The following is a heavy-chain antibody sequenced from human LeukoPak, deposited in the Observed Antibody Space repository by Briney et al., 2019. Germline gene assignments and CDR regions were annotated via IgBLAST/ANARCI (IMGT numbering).Heavy chain of an antibody. Sequence: GGSLRLSCAASGFTFSNHGMHWVRQAPGKGLEWVAFIRYDGSNKYYADSVKGRFTISRDNAKNSLYLQMSSLRAEDTAVYYCATDPYYYDSSGYPKWGQGTLVTVSS. J-gene: IGHJ4*02. V-gene: IGHV3-30*02. CDR1: GFTFSNHG. D-gene: IGHD3-22*01. CDR2: IRYDGSNK. CDR3: ATDPYYYDSSGYPK.